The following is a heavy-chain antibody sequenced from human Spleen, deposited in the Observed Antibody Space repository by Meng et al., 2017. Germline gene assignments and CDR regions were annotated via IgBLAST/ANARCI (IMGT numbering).Heavy chain of an antibody. CDR1: GFTFSSYV. D-gene: IGHD2-15*01. J-gene: IGHJ4*01. CDR2: ISNNGGST. V-gene: IGHV3-64*01. Sequence: GESPKIFCAASGFTFSSYVMHWVRQAPGQGLEYVSAISNNGGSTYYANSVKGRFTISRDNSKNTLYLQMGSLRAEDMAVYYCARAYCSGGSCYFDYCDHDRWSPSPQ. CDR3: ARAYCSGGSCYFDY.